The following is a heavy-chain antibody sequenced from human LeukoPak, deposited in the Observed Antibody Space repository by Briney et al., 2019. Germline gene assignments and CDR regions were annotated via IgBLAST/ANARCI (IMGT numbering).Heavy chain of an antibody. D-gene: IGHD3-22*01. J-gene: IGHJ5*02. CDR1: GGSISSSSYY. V-gene: IGHV4-39*07. CDR3: ARVTMIVPRGWFDP. CDR2: IYYSGST. Sequence: PSETLSLTCTVSGGSISSSSYYWGWIRQPPGKGLEWIGSIYYSGSTYYNPSLKSRVAISVDTSKSQFSLKLSSVTAADTAVYYCARVTMIVPRGWFDPWGQGTLVTVSS.